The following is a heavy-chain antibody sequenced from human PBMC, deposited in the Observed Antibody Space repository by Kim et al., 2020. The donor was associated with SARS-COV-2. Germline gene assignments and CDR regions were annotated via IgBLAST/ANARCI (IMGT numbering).Heavy chain of an antibody. V-gene: IGHV3-11*01. Sequence: YGASVQGRFTISRDNAKNSLFLHMTGLRAEDTAVYYCARDGPQRGPDLEFWGQGTLVAVSS. J-gene: IGHJ4*02. CDR3: ARDGPQRGPDLEF. D-gene: IGHD3-16*01.